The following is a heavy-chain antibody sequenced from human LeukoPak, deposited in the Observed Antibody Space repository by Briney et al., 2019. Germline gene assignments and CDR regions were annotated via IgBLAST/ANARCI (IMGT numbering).Heavy chain of an antibody. J-gene: IGHJ3*02. CDR2: IIPIFGTA. CDR3: ARDREQVWGIVVVPAANYAFDI. D-gene: IGHD2-2*01. Sequence: SVKVSCKASGGTFSSYAISWVRQAPGQGLEWMGGIIPIFGTANYAQKFQGRVTITADESTSTAYMELSSLRSEDTAVYYCARDREQVWGIVVVPAANYAFDIWGQGTMVTVSS. CDR1: GGTFSSYA. V-gene: IGHV1-69*01.